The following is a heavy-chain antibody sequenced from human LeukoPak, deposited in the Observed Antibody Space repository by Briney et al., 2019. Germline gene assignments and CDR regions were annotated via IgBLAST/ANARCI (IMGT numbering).Heavy chain of an antibody. CDR1: GFTFSSYW. Sequence: GGSLRLSCAASGFTFSSYWMSWVRQAPGKGLEWVANIKQDGSEKYYVDSVKGRFTISRDNTKNSLYLQMNSLRGEDTAVYYCARDNYYGSGSYPPLDYWGQGTLVTVSS. D-gene: IGHD3-10*01. V-gene: IGHV3-7*01. CDR3: ARDNYYGSGSYPPLDY. CDR2: IKQDGSEK. J-gene: IGHJ4*02.